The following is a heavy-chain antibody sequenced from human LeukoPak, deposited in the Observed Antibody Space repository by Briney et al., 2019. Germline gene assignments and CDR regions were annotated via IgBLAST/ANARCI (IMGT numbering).Heavy chain of an antibody. CDR3: ARDGTYSSSWTWRVDYYGMDV. Sequence: ASVKVSCKASGYTFTGYYMHWVRQAPGQGLEWMGWINPNSGGTNYAQKFQGRVTMTRDTSISTAYMELSRLRSDDTAVYYCARDGTYSSSWTWRVDYYGMDVWGQGTTVTVSS. CDR2: INPNSGGT. V-gene: IGHV1-2*02. J-gene: IGHJ6*02. CDR1: GYTFTGYY. D-gene: IGHD6-13*01.